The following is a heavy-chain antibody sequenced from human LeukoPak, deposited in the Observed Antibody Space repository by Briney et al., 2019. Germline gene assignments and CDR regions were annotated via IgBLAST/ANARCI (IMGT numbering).Heavy chain of an antibody. CDR1: GYTFTGYY. D-gene: IGHD3-10*01. CDR2: INPNSGGT. Sequence: ASVKVSCKASGYTFTGYYMHWVRQAPGQGLEWMGWINPNSGGTNYAQKFQGRVTMTRDTSISTAYMELSRLRSDDTAVYYCARVGSGSGSYFFYWGQGTLVTVSS. J-gene: IGHJ4*02. CDR3: ARVGSGSGSYFFY. V-gene: IGHV1-2*02.